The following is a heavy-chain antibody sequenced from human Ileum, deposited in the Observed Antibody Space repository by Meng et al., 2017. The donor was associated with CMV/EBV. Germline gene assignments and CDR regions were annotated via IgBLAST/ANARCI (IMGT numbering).Heavy chain of an antibody. CDR3: TRGVNAAYGLFDY. CDR1: GFTFSGHW. CDR2: INADGSSI. J-gene: IGHJ4*02. V-gene: IGHV3-74*01. Sequence: AYGFTFSGHWMHWVRQAPGKGLVWVSRINADGSSISYADSVKGRFTISRDNAKNTLYLQMSSLSTEDTAVYYCTRGVNAAYGLFDYWGQGALVTVSS. D-gene: IGHD4-17*01.